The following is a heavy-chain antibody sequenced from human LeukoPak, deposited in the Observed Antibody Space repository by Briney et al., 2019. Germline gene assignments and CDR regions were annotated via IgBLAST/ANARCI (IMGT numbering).Heavy chain of an antibody. J-gene: IGHJ4*02. D-gene: IGHD6-19*01. CDR3: ASDKSGWYFDY. CDR2: IHHTGST. Sequence: SETLSLTCAVSGGSIRSYYWSWIRQPPGKGLEWIGYIHHTGSTNQNPSLKGRVSISVDTSKNQFSLRLSSVTAADTAVYYCASDKSGWYFDYWGQGTLVTVSS. CDR1: GGSIRSYY. V-gene: IGHV4-59*08.